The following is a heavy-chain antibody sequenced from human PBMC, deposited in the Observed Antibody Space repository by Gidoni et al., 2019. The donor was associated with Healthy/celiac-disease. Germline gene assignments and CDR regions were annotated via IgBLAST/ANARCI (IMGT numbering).Heavy chain of an antibody. CDR1: GGSISSYY. J-gene: IGHJ4*02. D-gene: IGHD6-6*01. V-gene: IGHV4-59*01. Sequence: QVQLQESGPGLVKPSETLSLTCTVSGGSISSYYWSWIRQPPGKGLEWIGYIYYSGSTNYNPSLKSRVTISVDTSKNQFSLKLSSVTAADTAVYYCARVRAARPPVYFDYWGQGTLVTVSS. CDR2: IYYSGST. CDR3: ARVRAARPPVYFDY.